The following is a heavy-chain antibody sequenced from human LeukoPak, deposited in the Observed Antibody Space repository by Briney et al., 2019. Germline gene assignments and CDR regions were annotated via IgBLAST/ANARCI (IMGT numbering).Heavy chain of an antibody. Sequence: GGSLRLSCAASGFTFSSYAMHWVRQAPGKGLEWVAVISYDGSNKYYADSVKGRFTISRDNAKNSLYLQMNSLRAEDTAVYYCARELRLINLVGADCYYYYGMDVWGQGTTVTVSS. CDR3: ARELRLINLVGADCYYYYGMDV. CDR1: GFTFSSYA. CDR2: ISYDGSNK. J-gene: IGHJ6*02. V-gene: IGHV3-30-3*01. D-gene: IGHD1-26*01.